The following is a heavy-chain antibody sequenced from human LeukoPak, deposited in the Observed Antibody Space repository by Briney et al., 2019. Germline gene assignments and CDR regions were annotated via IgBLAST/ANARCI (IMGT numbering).Heavy chain of an antibody. D-gene: IGHD7-27*01. Sequence: PSETLSLTCTVSGGSIISSDYHWGWVRQPPGKGLEWIVTISYSGNTDYNPSLRSRVTISVDTSNNQFSLRLGSVTAADTAVYYCARGEAIAPTWGSRFAYWGQGILVTVSS. J-gene: IGHJ4*02. CDR3: ARGEAIAPTWGSRFAY. V-gene: IGHV4-39*01. CDR1: GGSIISSDYH. CDR2: ISYSGNT.